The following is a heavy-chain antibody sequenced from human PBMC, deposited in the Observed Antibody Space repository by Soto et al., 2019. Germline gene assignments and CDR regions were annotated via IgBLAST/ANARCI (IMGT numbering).Heavy chain of an antibody. Sequence: PGGFLRLSCAGSGFSFSTYALTWVRQAPGKGLEWVASNSASGGSTYYANPVKGRFIISRDNSNNTLYVQMNSLRAEDTAVYYCVKVGNYRFFDFWGQGTGVTVSS. CDR1: GFSFSTYA. J-gene: IGHJ4*02. CDR3: VKVGNYRFFDF. V-gene: IGHV3-23*01. D-gene: IGHD1-7*01. CDR2: NSASGGST.